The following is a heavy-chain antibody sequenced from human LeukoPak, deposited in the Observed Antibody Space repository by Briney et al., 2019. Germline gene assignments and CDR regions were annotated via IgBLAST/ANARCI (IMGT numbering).Heavy chain of an antibody. D-gene: IGHD6-19*01. J-gene: IGHJ6*02. CDR2: IRYDGSNK. CDR3: AKDRQWLVGGMDV. Sequence: XXLXCAASXFTXSSXXMHWVXQXPGXGLXXXAFIRYDGSNKYYADSVKGRFTISRDNSKNTLYLQMNSLRAEDTAVYYCAKDRQWLVGGMDVWGQGTTVTVSS. CDR1: XFTXSSXX. V-gene: IGHV3-30*02.